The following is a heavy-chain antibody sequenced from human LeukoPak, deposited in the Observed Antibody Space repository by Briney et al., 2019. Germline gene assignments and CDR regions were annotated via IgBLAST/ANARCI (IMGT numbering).Heavy chain of an antibody. V-gene: IGHV1-69*04. CDR3: ARAQPTNDAFDI. J-gene: IGHJ3*02. Sequence: ASVKVSCKASGYTFTGYYMHWVRQAPGQGLEWMGRIIPILGIANYAQKFQGRVTITADKSTSTAYMELSSLRSEDTAVYYCARAQPTNDAFDIWGQGTMVTVSS. CDR1: GYTFTGYY. CDR2: IIPILGIA. D-gene: IGHD2-2*01.